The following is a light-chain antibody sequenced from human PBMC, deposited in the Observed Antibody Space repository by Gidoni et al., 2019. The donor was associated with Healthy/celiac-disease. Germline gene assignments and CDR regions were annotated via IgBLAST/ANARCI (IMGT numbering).Light chain of an antibody. Sequence: DIQMTQSPSTLSASVGDRVTITCRASQSISSWLAWYPQKPGKAPKLLIYKASSLESGVPSRFSGSGSGTEFTLTISSLQPDEFATYYCQQYNSYPLTFGGGTKVEIK. CDR2: KAS. J-gene: IGKJ4*01. CDR3: QQYNSYPLT. CDR1: QSISSW. V-gene: IGKV1-5*03.